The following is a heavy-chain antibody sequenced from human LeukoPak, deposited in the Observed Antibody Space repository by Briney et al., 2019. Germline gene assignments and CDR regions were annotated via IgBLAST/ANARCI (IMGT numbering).Heavy chain of an antibody. J-gene: IGHJ6*03. CDR3: ARLGGDQPHYYMDV. CDR2: ISNDGNNK. Sequence: GGSLRLSCAASGTSLRRHGMHWVRQAPGKGLEWVTVISNDGNNKYYVDSVKGRFTISKDNSKNTLYLHMNSLRAEDTAVYYCARLGGDQPHYYMDVWGKGTTVTVSS. V-gene: IGHV3-30*03. CDR1: GTSLRRHG. D-gene: IGHD3-16*01.